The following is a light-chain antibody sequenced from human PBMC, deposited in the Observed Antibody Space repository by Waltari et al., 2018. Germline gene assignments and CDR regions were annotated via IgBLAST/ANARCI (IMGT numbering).Light chain of an antibody. CDR3: QQYYKTPS. J-gene: IGKJ4*01. CDR2: WES. V-gene: IGKV4-1*01. CDR1: QDILYNSNNNNY. Sequence: DIVMTQSPGSMVVSLGERATINCKSGQDILYNSNNNNYLAWYQHKPGQSPKLLFYWESTRASCVPDRFSGSGSGTDFTLTISRVQAEDVAIYYCQQYYKTPSFGGGTKVE.